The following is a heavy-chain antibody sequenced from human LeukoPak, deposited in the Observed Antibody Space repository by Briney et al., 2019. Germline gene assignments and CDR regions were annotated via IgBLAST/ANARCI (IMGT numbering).Heavy chain of an antibody. Sequence: GGSLRLSCAASGFTFNTYWMTWVRQAPGKGLEWVSSISSSSSYIYYVDSVKGRFTISRDNAKNSLYLQMNSLRAEDTAVYYCARDIRKLQPYYYYGMDVWGQGTTVTVSS. D-gene: IGHD5-24*01. CDR1: GFTFNTYW. J-gene: IGHJ6*02. CDR3: ARDIRKLQPYYYYGMDV. V-gene: IGHV3-21*01. CDR2: ISSSSSYI.